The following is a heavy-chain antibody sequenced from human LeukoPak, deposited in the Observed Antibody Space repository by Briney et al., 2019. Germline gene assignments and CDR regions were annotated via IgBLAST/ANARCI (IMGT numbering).Heavy chain of an antibody. J-gene: IGHJ4*02. V-gene: IGHV1-2*06. D-gene: IGHD5-12*01. CDR3: ARVDIGY. Sequence: ASVMVSCKASGYSFTDNYMHWVRQAPGQGLEWMGRINTNSGGTNYAQRFQGRVTMTRDTSISTVYMELRRLRSDDTAVYYCARVDIGYWGQGTLVTVSS. CDR1: GYSFTDNY. CDR2: INTNSGGT.